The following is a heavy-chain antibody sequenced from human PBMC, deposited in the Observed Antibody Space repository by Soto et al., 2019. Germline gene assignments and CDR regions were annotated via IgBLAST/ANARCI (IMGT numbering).Heavy chain of an antibody. Sequence: QVQLVESGGGVVQPGRSLRLSCAASGFTFSSYGMHWVRQAPGKGLEWVAAIWFDGSNKYYADSVKGRFTISRDNSKNTLYLQMNSLRADDTAVYYCARESGSYHFAYWGQGTLVTVSS. CDR2: IWFDGSNK. CDR3: ARESGSYHFAY. V-gene: IGHV3-33*01. CDR1: GFTFSSYG. D-gene: IGHD1-26*01. J-gene: IGHJ4*02.